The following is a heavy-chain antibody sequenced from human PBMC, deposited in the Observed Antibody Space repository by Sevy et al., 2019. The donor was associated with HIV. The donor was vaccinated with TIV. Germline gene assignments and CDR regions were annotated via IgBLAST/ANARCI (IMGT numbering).Heavy chain of an antibody. J-gene: IGHJ6*02. CDR2: IKSKTDGGTT. Sequence: GGSLRLSCAASGFTFSNAWMSWVRQAPGKGLEWVGRIKSKTDGGTTDYAAPVKGRFPISRDDSKNTLYLQMNSLKTEDTAVYYCTTETDFWSGYYYYGMDVWGQGTTVTVSS. CDR1: GFTFSNAW. CDR3: TTETDFWSGYYYYGMDV. D-gene: IGHD3-3*01. V-gene: IGHV3-15*01.